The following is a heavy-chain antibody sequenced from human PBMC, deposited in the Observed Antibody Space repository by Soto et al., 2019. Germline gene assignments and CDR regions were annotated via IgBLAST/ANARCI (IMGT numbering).Heavy chain of an antibody. CDR2: INDRGSI. J-gene: IGHJ2*01. CDR1: GGSFSGYY. CDR3: ARERHYILTGPPWVWYFDL. Sequence: QVQLQQWGAGPLRPLETLSLTCGVSGGSFSGYYWAWIRQSPGKGLEWIGEINDRGSINYNPSLKSRVSISVDTSKNHYSLNLRSVTSADTAVYYCARERHYILTGPPWVWYFDLWGRGTLVTVSS. V-gene: IGHV4-34*01. D-gene: IGHD3-9*01.